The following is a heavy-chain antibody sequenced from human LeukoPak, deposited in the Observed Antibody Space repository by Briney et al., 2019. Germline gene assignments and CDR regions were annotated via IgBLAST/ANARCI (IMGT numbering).Heavy chain of an antibody. V-gene: IGHV1-24*01. CDR2: FDPEDGET. CDR3: ATGPWSSGWQGDY. D-gene: IGHD6-19*01. CDR1: GYTLTELS. J-gene: IGHJ4*02. Sequence: ASVKVSCKVSGYTLTELSMHWVRQAPGKGLEWMGGFDPEDGETIYAQKFQGRVTMTEDTSTDAAYMELSSLRSEDTAVYYCATGPWSSGWQGDYWGQGTLVTVSS.